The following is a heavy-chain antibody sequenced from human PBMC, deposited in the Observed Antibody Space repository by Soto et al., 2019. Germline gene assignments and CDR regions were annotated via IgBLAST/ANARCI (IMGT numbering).Heavy chain of an antibody. J-gene: IGHJ6*02. CDR1: GGSFSGYY. CDR2: INHSGST. D-gene: IGHD6-13*01. V-gene: IGHV4-34*01. CDR3: ARGLRYSIPYYYYYGMDV. Sequence: ETLSLTCAVYGGSFSGYYWSWIRQPPGKGLEWIGEINHSGSTNYNPSLKSRVTISVDTSKNQFSLKLSSVTAADTAVYYCARGLRYSIPYYYYYGMDVWGQGTTVTVSS.